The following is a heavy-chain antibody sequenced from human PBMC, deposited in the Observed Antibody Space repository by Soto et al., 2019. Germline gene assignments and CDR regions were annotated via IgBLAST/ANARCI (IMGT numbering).Heavy chain of an antibody. J-gene: IGHJ6*02. CDR1: GGTFSSYA. CDR3: AKVRYSSPMGYYYGMDV. CDR2: IIPIFGTA. D-gene: IGHD6-19*01. Sequence: SVKVSCKASGGTFSSYAISWVRQAPGLGLEWVGGIIPIFGTANYAQKFQGRVTITADESTSTSYMEVNNLRSEDTAMYYCAKVRYSSPMGYYYGMDVWGQGTTVTVSS. V-gene: IGHV1-69*13.